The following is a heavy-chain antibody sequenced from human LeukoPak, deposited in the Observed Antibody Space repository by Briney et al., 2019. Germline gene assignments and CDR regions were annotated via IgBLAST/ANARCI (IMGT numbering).Heavy chain of an antibody. CDR2: ISDIGSI. V-gene: IGHV4-59*08. CDR3: ARRGEYCSSTSCPLDV. J-gene: IGHJ6*02. CDR1: GGSISSYY. D-gene: IGHD2-2*01. Sequence: SETLSLTCTVSGGSISSYYWSWIRQPPGKGLEWIAYISDIGSINYNPSLKSRVTISLDTSKNQFSLKLSSVTAADTAVYYCARRGEYCSSTSCPLDVWGQGTTVTVSS.